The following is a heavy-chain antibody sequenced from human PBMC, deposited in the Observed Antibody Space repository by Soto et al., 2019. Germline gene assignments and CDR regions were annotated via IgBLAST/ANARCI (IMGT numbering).Heavy chain of an antibody. V-gene: IGHV2-5*01. D-gene: IGHD3-9*01. CDR1: GFSLSTSGVG. J-gene: IGHJ3*02. Sequence: SGPTLVNPTQTRTLTCTFSGFSLSTSGVGVGWIRQPPGKALEWLALIYWNDDKRYSPSLKSRLTITKDTSKNQVVLTMTNMDPVDTATYYCEQRYYIAAFDIWGQGKMLTVSS. CDR3: EQRYYIAAFDI. CDR2: IYWNDDK.